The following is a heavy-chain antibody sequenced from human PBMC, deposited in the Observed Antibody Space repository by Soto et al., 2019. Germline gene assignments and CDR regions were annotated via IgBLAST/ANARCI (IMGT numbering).Heavy chain of an antibody. D-gene: IGHD2-8*02. J-gene: IGHJ3*02. CDR3: ARATGGDNAFYI. Sequence: QVQLVESGGGVVQPGRSMRLSCAASGFTFSSYAMHWVRQAPGKGMEWVAVISYDGSNKYYADSVKGRFTISRDNSKNTLYLQMNSLRAEDTVIYYCARATGGDNAFYIWGEGTMVTVSS. CDR2: ISYDGSNK. CDR1: GFTFSSYA. V-gene: IGHV3-30-3*01.